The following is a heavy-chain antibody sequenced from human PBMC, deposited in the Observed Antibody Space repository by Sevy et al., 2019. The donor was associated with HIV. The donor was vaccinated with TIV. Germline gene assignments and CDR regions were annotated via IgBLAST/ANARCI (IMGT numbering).Heavy chain of an antibody. J-gene: IGHJ4*02. D-gene: IGHD3-10*01. CDR2: IYSGGGT. V-gene: IGHV3-53*01. Sequence: GGSLRLSCAASGFSVTSNYITWVRQVPGKGLEWVSIIYSGGGTYYADTVKGRFSISRDTSKNTIYLQMNSLRAEDTAVYYCARSYRGVKAYHFDNWGQGTPVTVSS. CDR3: ARSYRGVKAYHFDN. CDR1: GFSVTSNY.